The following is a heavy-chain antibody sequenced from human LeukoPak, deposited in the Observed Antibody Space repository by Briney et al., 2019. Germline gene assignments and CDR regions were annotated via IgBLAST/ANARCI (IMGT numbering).Heavy chain of an antibody. J-gene: IGHJ5*02. D-gene: IGHD5-18*01. CDR3: ARDWDTAMVWWFDP. CDR2: IYTSGST. Sequence: SQTLSLTXTVSGGSISSGSYYWSWIRQPAGKGLEWIGRIYTSGSTNYNPSLKSRVTISVDTSKNQFSLKLSSVTAADTAVYYCARDWDTAMVWWFDPWGQGTLVTVSS. V-gene: IGHV4-61*02. CDR1: GGSISSGSYY.